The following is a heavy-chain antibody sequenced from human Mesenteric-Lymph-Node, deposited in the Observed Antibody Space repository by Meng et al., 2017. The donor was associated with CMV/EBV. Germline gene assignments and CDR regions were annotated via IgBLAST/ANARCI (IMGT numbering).Heavy chain of an antibody. D-gene: IGHD6-19*01. V-gene: IGHV4-39*01. CDR3: ARPFPSWQSPRLDPFGA. Sequence: QLPLRESGPGQVKPSETLSLTCTVSGDSISSFYYWGWIRQPPGRGLEWIGSVHYTGSTYYSPSLKSRVTVSVDTSKNQFSLRLTSVTAADTAVYYCARPFPSWQSPRLDPFGAWGQGTLVTGSS. J-gene: IGHJ5*02. CDR2: VHYTGST. CDR1: GDSISSFYY.